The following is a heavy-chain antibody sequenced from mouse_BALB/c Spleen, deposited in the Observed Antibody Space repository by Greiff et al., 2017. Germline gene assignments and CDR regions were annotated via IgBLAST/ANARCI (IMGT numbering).Heavy chain of an antibody. CDR1: GYTFTSYY. D-gene: IGHD2-14*01. J-gene: IGHJ4*01. CDR3: TRSGVRRYYAMDY. V-gene: IGHV1S81*02. CDR2: INPSNGGT. Sequence: QVQLQQSGAELVKPGASVKLSCKASGYTFTSYYMYWVKQRPGQGLEWIGEINPSNGGTNFNEKFKSKATLTVDKSSSTAYMQLSSLTSEDSAVYYCTRSGVRRYYAMDYWGQGTSVTVSS.